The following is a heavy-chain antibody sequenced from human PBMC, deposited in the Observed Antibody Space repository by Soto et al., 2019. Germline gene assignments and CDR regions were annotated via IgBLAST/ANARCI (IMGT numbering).Heavy chain of an antibody. CDR3: ARDPEVYCSNPKCYTERGTFDI. J-gene: IGHJ3*02. D-gene: IGHD2-2*01. V-gene: IGHV4-59*02. CDR2: IYDDVGST. Sequence: QVLLQESGPGLVKPSETLSLTCTVSGAAVSSNYWCWIRQPPGKGLEWIGYIYDDVGSTEYSTSLKSRVDISIDTSKNQVSLTLSSVPAADTAVYYCARDPEVYCSNPKCYTERGTFDIWGQETLVTVSS. CDR1: GAAVSSNY.